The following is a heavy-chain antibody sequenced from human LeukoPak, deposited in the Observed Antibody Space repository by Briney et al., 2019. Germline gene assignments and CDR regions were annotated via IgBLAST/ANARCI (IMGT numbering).Heavy chain of an antibody. D-gene: IGHD4-17*01. CDR3: ARSEQQDFGDYEFDY. J-gene: IGHJ4*02. Sequence: PGGSLRLSCAAFGFTFSTYAMHWVRQAPGKGLEYVSAISSDGDSTYYANSVKGRFTISRDNSKNTLYLQMGSLRAEDMAVYYCARSEQQDFGDYEFDYWGQGTLVTVSS. CDR1: GFTFSTYA. CDR2: ISSDGDST. V-gene: IGHV3-64*01.